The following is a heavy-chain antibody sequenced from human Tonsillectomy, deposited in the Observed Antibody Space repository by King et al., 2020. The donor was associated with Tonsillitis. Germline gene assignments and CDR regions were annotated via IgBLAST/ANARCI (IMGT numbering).Heavy chain of an antibody. CDR1: GYTFTDYY. D-gene: IGHD2-2*01. CDR2: INPNTGGA. J-gene: IGHJ4*02. V-gene: IGHV1-2*02. Sequence: VHLVQSGAEVKRPGASVKVSCQASGYTFTDYYIHWVRQAPGQGLEWVGWINPNTGGANYAQKFQGRVTVTTDTSISTAYMELSSLTSDDTAVFYCATDGSTSLFWGQGTLVTVST. CDR3: ATDGSTSLF.